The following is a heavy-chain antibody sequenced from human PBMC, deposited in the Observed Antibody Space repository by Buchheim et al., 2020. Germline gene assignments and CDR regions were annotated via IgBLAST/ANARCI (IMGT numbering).Heavy chain of an antibody. CDR3: TTVNFDC. CDR2: ISYSGSSI. CDR1: GLTFSTHS. Sequence: EVQLVESGGDLVQPGGSLRLSCEASGLTFSTHSMNWVRQAPGKGLEWVSHISYSGSSIYYVDSVKGRFTISRDNTKNSLYLQMNSLTDEDTAVYYCTTVNFDCWGQGAL. V-gene: IGHV3-48*02. J-gene: IGHJ4*02.